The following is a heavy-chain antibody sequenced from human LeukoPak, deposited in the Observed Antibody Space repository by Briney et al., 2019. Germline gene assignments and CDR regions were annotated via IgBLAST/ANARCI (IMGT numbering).Heavy chain of an antibody. CDR1: GFTFSTYA. V-gene: IGHV3-23*01. J-gene: IGHJ4*02. Sequence: QPGGSLRLSCAASGFTFSTYAITWVLQGPGKGLEWVSAIRPDGDRTYYANSVRGRFTISRGNSKDTVYLQINGLRVEDTAVYYCAREQSGTRGWYTVDYWAQGTLVTVSS. D-gene: IGHD6-19*01. CDR2: IRPDGDRT. CDR3: AREQSGTRGWYTVDY.